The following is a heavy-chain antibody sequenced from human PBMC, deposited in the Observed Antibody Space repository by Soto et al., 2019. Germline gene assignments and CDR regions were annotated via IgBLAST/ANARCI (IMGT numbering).Heavy chain of an antibody. CDR2: ICYSGST. V-gene: IGHV4-59*01. CDR3: ARESHNGYDRDY. D-gene: IGHD5-12*01. Sequence: QVQLQESGPGLVKPSETLSLTCTVSGGSISSYYWCWVRQPPGKGMDWFGYICYSGSTNYNPSLKRRVTISVDTYKNQFSLKLSSVTAADTVVYYCARESHNGYDRDYWGQGTLVTVSS. J-gene: IGHJ4*02. CDR1: GGSISSYY.